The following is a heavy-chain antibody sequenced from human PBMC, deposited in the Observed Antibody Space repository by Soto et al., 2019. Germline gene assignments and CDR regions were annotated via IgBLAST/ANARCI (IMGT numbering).Heavy chain of an antibody. CDR1: VFPSSTYGFSTYA. J-gene: IGHJ6*02. V-gene: IGHV3-23*01. D-gene: IGHD1-26*01. CDR2: ITGSGGHS. Sequence: GWSLRLSCLASVFPSSTYGFSTYAMTWVRQPPGKGLEWVSVITGSGGHSYYADSVKGRFTISRDNSNNTLFLEMNSLRGDDTAVYFCAAIREVDVWGQGTTVTVSS. CDR3: AAIREVDV.